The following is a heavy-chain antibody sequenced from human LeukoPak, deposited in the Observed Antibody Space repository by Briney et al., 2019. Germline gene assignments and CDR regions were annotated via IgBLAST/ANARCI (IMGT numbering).Heavy chain of an antibody. CDR2: ISAYNGNT. J-gene: IGHJ4*02. D-gene: IGHD6-6*01. CDR3: ARGGKYSSSSAEGY. Sequence: GASVKVSCKASGYSFIRYHIHWVRQAPGQGLEWMGWISAYNGNTNYAQKLQGRVTMTTDTSTSTAYMELRSLRSDDTAVYYCARGGKYSSSSAEGYWGQGTLVTVSS. V-gene: IGHV1-18*01. CDR1: GYSFIRYH.